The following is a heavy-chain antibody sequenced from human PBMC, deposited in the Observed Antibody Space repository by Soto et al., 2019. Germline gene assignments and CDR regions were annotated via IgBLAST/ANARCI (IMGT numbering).Heavy chain of an antibody. V-gene: IGHV4-30-4*01. CDR1: GGSISSGDYY. CDR3: AREKRGTVTTSFYYYYYGMDV. J-gene: IGHJ6*02. D-gene: IGHD4-17*01. Sequence: PSETLSLTCTVSGGSISSGDYYWSWIRQPPGKGLEWIGYIYYSGSTYYNPSLKSRVTISVDTSKNQFTLKLSSVTAADTAVYYCAREKRGTVTTSFYYYYYGMDVWGQGTTVTVSS. CDR2: IYYSGST.